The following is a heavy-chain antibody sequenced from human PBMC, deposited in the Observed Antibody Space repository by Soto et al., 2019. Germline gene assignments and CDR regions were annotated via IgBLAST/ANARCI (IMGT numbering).Heavy chain of an antibody. CDR2: ISGSGGST. CDR1: GFTFSSYA. J-gene: IGHJ4*02. Sequence: ETLRLSCAASGFTFSSYAMSWVRQAPGKGLEWVSAISGSGGSTYYADSVKGRFTISRDNSKNTLYLQMNSLRAEDTAVYYCAINHIGSFDYWGQGTLVTVSS. CDR3: AINHIGSFDY. V-gene: IGHV3-23*01. D-gene: IGHD5-12*01.